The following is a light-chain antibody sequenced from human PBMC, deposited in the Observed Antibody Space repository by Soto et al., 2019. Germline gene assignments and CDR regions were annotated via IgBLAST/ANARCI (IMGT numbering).Light chain of an antibody. CDR1: QSVSSSY. J-gene: IGKJ1*01. Sequence: EIVVTQSPGTLSLSPGEGATLSCRASQSVSSSYLAWYQQKPGQAPRLLIYEASSRATGIPARFSGGGSGTVFTLTISRLEPEDFAVYYCQQRSNWPWTFGQGTKVDIK. CDR3: QQRSNWPWT. CDR2: EAS. V-gene: IGKV3D-20*02.